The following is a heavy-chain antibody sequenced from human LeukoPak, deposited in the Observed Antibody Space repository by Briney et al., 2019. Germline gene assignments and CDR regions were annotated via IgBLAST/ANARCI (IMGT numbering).Heavy chain of an antibody. Sequence: PGGSLRLSCAASGFTVSSNYMSWARQAPGKGLEWVSVIYSGGSTYYADSVKGRFTISRDNSKNTLYLQMNSLRAEDTAVYYCARLMTSSWYDMGDYWGQGTLVTVSS. CDR2: IYSGGST. CDR1: GFTVSSNY. J-gene: IGHJ4*02. V-gene: IGHV3-53*01. CDR3: ARLMTSSWYDMGDY. D-gene: IGHD6-13*01.